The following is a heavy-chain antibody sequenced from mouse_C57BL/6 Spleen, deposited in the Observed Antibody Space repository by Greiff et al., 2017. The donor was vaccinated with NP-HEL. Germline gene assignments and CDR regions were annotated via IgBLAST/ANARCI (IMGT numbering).Heavy chain of an antibody. CDR1: GYSFTSYY. CDR2: IYPGSGNT. CDR3: ARDYSSSYFDY. D-gene: IGHD1-1*01. J-gene: IGHJ2*01. Sequence: QVQLQQSGPELVKPGASVKISCKASGYSFTSYYIHWVKQRPGQGLEWIGWIYPGSGNTKYNEKFKGKATLTADTSSSTAYMQLSSLTSEDSAVYYCARDYSSSYFDYWGQGTTLTVSS. V-gene: IGHV1-66*01.